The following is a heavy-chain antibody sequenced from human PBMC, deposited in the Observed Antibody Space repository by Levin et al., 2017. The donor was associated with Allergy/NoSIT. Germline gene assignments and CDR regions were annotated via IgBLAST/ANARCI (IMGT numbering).Heavy chain of an antibody. V-gene: IGHV3-30-3*01. CDR1: GFTFGFYA. CDR3: ARGLEWELLDY. J-gene: IGHJ4*02. D-gene: IGHD1-26*01. Sequence: GGSLRLSCAASGFTFGFYAMNWVRQAPGKGLEGVAVTSYEGSSKYFADSIKGRFTISRDNSKNTLFLQMNSLRPDDTAVYYCARGLEWELLDYWGQGTLVTVSS. CDR2: TSYEGSSK.